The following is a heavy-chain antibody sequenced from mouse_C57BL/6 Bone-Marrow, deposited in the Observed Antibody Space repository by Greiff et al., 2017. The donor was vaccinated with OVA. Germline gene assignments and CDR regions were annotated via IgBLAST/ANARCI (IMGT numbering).Heavy chain of an antibody. V-gene: IGHV1-9*01. CDR3: ARITTVVATDYAMDY. D-gene: IGHD1-1*01. CDR1: GYTFTGYW. J-gene: IGHJ4*01. CDR2: ILPGSGST. Sequence: QVQLQQSGAELMKPGASVKLSCKATGYTFTGYWIEWVKQRPGHGLEWIGEILPGSGSTNYKEKFKGKATFAADTSSNTAYMQLSSLTTEDSAIYYCARITTVVATDYAMDYWGQGTSVTVSS.